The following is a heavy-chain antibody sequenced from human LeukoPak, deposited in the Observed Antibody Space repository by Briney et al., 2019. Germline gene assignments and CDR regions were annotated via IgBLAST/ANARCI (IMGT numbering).Heavy chain of an antibody. Sequence: PGGSLRLSCAASGFTFSSYSMNWVRQAPGKGLEWVSSISSSSSYIYYADSVKGRFTTSRDNAKNSLYLQMNSLRAEDTAVYYCARIQGDTAMARLDYWGQGTLVTVSS. CDR1: GFTFSSYS. CDR2: ISSSSSYI. V-gene: IGHV3-21*01. J-gene: IGHJ4*02. CDR3: ARIQGDTAMARLDY. D-gene: IGHD5-18*01.